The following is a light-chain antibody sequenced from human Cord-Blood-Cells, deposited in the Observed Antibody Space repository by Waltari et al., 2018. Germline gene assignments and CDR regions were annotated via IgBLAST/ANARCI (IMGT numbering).Light chain of an antibody. J-gene: IGLJ3*02. CDR2: STN. CDR3: VLYMGSGISV. Sequence: QTVVTQEPSFSVSPGGTVTLTCGLSSGSVSTSYYPSWYQQTPGQAPRTLIYSTNTRASGVTDRFSGSILGNNAALTITGAQADDESDYYCVLYMGSGISVFGGGTKLTVL. V-gene: IGLV8-61*01. CDR1: SGSVSTSYY.